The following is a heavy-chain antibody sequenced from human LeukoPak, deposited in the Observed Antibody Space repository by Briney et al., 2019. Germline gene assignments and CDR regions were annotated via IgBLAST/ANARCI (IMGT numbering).Heavy chain of an antibody. CDR3: ASGTYYDFWSGWNV. CDR1: GGSFSGYY. J-gene: IGHJ6*02. CDR2: INHSGST. Sequence: TLSLTCAVYGGSFSGYYWSWIRQPPGKGLEWIGEINHSGSTNYNPSLKSRVTISVDTSKNQFSLKLSSVTAADTAVYYCASGTYYDFWSGWNVWGQGTTVTVSS. V-gene: IGHV4-34*01. D-gene: IGHD3-3*01.